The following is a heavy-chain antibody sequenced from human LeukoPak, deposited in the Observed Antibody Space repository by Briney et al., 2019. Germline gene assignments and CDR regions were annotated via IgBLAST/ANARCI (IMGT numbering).Heavy chain of an antibody. CDR3: ARDVGYCSSTSCSRGGY. V-gene: IGHV1-18*01. J-gene: IGHJ4*02. Sequence: ASVKVSCKASGYTFTNYGISWVRQAPGQGLEWMGRISAYNGNTDYAQKLQGRVTMTTDTSTTTAYMELRSLRSDDTAVYYCARDVGYCSSTSCSRGGYWGQGTLVTVSS. CDR2: ISAYNGNT. D-gene: IGHD2-2*01. CDR1: GYTFTNYG.